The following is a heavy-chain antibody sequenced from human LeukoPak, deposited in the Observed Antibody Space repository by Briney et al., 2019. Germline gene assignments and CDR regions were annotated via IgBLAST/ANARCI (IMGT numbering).Heavy chain of an antibody. Sequence: GASVKVSCKASGYTFTSYYMHWVRQAPGQGLEWMGIINPSGGSTSYAKKFQGRVNMTRDTYIRKAYMELSRVRSDDTAVYYCARDEARAMPKTLRYWGQGTLVTVSS. V-gene: IGHV1-46*01. CDR3: ARDEARAMPKTLRY. CDR1: GYTFTSYY. J-gene: IGHJ4*02. CDR2: INPSGGST. D-gene: IGHD2-2*01.